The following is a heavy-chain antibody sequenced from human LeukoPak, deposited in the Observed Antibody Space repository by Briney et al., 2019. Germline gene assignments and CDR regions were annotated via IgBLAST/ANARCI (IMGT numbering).Heavy chain of an antibody. CDR2: ISYDGSNK. D-gene: IGHD2-8*01. CDR3: AKDFGPQEDCTNGVCPMRGYYYYYMDV. J-gene: IGHJ6*03. CDR1: GFTFSNYA. V-gene: IGHV3-30*04. Sequence: GGSLRLSCAASGFTFSNYAMHWVRQAPGKGLEWAAFISYDGSNKYYADSVKGRFTISRDNSKNTLYLQMNSLRAEDTAVYYCAKDFGPQEDCTNGVCPMRGYYYYYMDVWGKGTTVTISS.